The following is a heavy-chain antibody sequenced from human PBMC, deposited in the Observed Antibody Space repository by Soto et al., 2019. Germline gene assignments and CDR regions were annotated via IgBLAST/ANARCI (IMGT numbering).Heavy chain of an antibody. V-gene: IGHV3-33*01. CDR3: ARRLVATILHRYYYYYDMDV. CDR2: IWYDGSNK. Sequence: VQLVESGGGVVQPGRSLRLSCAASGFTFSSYGMHWGRQAPGKGLEWVAVIWYDGSNKYYADSVKGRFTISRDNSKNTLYLQMNRLRAEDTAVYYCARRLVATILHRYYYYYDMDVWGQGTTVTVSS. D-gene: IGHD5-12*01. J-gene: IGHJ6*02. CDR1: GFTFSSYG.